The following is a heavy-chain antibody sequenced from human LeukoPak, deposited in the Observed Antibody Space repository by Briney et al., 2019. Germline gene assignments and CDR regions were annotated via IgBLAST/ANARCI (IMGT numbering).Heavy chain of an antibody. Sequence: GGSLRLSCAASGFAFSSYAMSWVRQAPGKGLEWVSTISGRGDSTYYADSVKGRFTISRDNSKNTLYLQMNSPRAEDTAVYYCAKDPLRGYSGYDYDYWGQGTLVTVSS. CDR3: AKDPLRGYSGYDYDY. J-gene: IGHJ4*02. D-gene: IGHD5-12*01. CDR2: ISGRGDST. V-gene: IGHV3-23*01. CDR1: GFAFSSYA.